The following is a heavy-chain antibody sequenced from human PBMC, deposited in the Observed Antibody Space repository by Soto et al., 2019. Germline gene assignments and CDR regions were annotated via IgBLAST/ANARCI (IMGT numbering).Heavy chain of an antibody. J-gene: IGHJ4*02. D-gene: IGHD6-13*01. V-gene: IGHV1-69*12. CDR3: AGDRLKHGYMSY. Sequence: QVQLVQSGAEVKKPGSSVKVSCKASGGTFSSYAISWVRQAPGQGLEWMGGIIPIFGTANYAQKFQGRVTIXAXXSTSTAYMELSSLRSEDTAVYYCAGDRLKHGYMSYWGQGTLVTVSS. CDR1: GGTFSSYA. CDR2: IIPIFGTA.